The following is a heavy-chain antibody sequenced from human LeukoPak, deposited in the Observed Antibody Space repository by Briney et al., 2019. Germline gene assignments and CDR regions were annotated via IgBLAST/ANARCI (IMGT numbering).Heavy chain of an antibody. J-gene: IGHJ4*02. Sequence: GGSLRLSCTASGFTFGDYAMSWVRQAPGKGLEWVGFIRSKAYGGTTEYAASVKGRFTISRDDSKSIAYLQMNSLKTEDTAVYYCTRARRGRYYYGSGSSTQHGVVYFDYWGQGTLVTVSS. CDR2: IRSKAYGGTT. CDR3: TRARRGRYYYGSGSSTQHGVVYFDY. V-gene: IGHV3-49*04. CDR1: GFTFGDYA. D-gene: IGHD3-10*01.